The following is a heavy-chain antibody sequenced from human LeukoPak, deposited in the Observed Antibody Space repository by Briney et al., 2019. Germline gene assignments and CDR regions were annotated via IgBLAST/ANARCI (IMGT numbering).Heavy chain of an antibody. J-gene: IGHJ4*02. Sequence: SETLSLTCAVSGGSITSGAYAWSWIRQSPGKGLEWIGYIYRSGSTSYKPSLKSRLSITIDKSKNQFSLNLRSVTAADTAFYYCARGGGFYGSGTTHFDYWGQGTLATVSS. CDR2: IYRSGST. CDR1: GGSITSGAYA. V-gene: IGHV4-30-2*06. D-gene: IGHD3-10*01. CDR3: ARGGGFYGSGTTHFDY.